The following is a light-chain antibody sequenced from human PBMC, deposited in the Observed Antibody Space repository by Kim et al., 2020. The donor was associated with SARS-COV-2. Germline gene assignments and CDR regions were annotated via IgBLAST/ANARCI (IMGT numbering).Light chain of an antibody. CDR2: YDT. CDR3: QVWDSSSDHLV. J-gene: IGLJ3*02. Sequence: PGQTANLTCGGEKLATKTVPWYQQKPGQAPVVVIHYDTDRPAGIPGRFSCANSGNTANPTISRVEAGDEADYYCQVWDSSSDHLVFGGGTQLTVL. CDR1: KLATKT. V-gene: IGLV3-21*04.